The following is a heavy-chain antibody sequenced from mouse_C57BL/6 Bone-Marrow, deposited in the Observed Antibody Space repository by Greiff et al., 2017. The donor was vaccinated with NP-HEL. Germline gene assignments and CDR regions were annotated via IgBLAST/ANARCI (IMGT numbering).Heavy chain of an antibody. V-gene: IGHV1-20*01. CDR2: INPYNGDT. Sequence: EVQLQQSGPELVKPGDSVKISCKASGYSFTGYFMNWVMQSHGKSLEWIGRINPYNGDTFYNQKFKGKATLTVDKSSSTAHMELRSLTSEDSAVYYCARSRDGNYVNYFDYWGQGTTLTVSS. CDR3: ARSRDGNYVNYFDY. J-gene: IGHJ2*01. CDR1: GYSFTGYF. D-gene: IGHD2-1*01.